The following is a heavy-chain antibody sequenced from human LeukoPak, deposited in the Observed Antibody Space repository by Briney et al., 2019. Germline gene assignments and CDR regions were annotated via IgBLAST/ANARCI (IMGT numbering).Heavy chain of an antibody. Sequence: PSETLSLTCTVSGGSISSGGYYWSWIRQPAGKGLEWIGRIYTSGNTNYNPSLKSRATISVDTSKNQFSLELSSVTAADTAVYYCARDRGTWNDDGFDYWGQGTLVTVSS. CDR1: GGSISSGGYY. CDR3: ARDRGTWNDDGFDY. V-gene: IGHV4-61*02. J-gene: IGHJ4*02. CDR2: IYTSGNT. D-gene: IGHD1-1*01.